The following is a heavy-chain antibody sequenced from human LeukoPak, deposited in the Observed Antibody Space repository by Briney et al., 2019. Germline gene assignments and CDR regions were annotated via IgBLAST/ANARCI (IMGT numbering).Heavy chain of an antibody. Sequence: GSLRLSCAASGFTFSSYAMSWVRQAPGKGLEWVSAISGSGGSTYYADSVKGRFTISRDNSKNTLYLQMNSLRAEDTAVYYCAKCYYDSSGYYTPYYFDYWGQGTLVTVSS. CDR3: AKCYYDSSGYYTPYYFDY. CDR2: ISGSGGST. CDR1: GFTFSSYA. V-gene: IGHV3-23*01. J-gene: IGHJ4*02. D-gene: IGHD3-22*01.